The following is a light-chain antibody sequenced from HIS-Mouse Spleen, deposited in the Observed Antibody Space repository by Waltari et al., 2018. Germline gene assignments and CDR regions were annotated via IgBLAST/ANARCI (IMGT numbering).Light chain of an antibody. CDR2: KAS. CDR3: QQYNSYSQA. CDR1: QSISSW. V-gene: IGKV1-5*03. J-gene: IGKJ3*01. Sequence: DIQMTQSPSTLSASVGDRVTITCRASQSISSWLAWYQQKPGNAPKLLIYKASSLESGVPSRFSGSGSGTEFTLTISSLQPDDFVTYYCQQYNSYSQAFGPGTKVDIK.